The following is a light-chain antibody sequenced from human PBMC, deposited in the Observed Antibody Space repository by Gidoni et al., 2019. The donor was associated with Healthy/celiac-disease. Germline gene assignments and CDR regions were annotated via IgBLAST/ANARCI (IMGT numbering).Light chain of an antibody. CDR2: QDS. CDR3: QAWDSSTVV. J-gene: IGLJ2*01. V-gene: IGLV3-1*01. CDR1: KLGDKY. Sequence: SYELTQPTSVSVSPGQTASITCSGDKLGDKYACWYQQTQGESPVLVIYQDSKRPSGIPARFSGSNSGNTATLTISGTQAMDEADYYCQAWDSSTVVFGGGTKLTVL.